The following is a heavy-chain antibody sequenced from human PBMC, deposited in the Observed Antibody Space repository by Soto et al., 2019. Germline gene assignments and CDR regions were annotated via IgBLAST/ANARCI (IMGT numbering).Heavy chain of an antibody. D-gene: IGHD2-21*01. V-gene: IGHV4-31*03. Sequence: QVQLQESGPGLVKPSQTLSLTCTVSGGSISSGGYYWSWIRQHPGKGLEWIGYIYYSGSTYYNPSLQRRVTIAADTSKNQFSLKLSSVTAADTPVYYCAASCVGCGGFNYYGMDVWGQGTTVTVSS. J-gene: IGHJ6*02. CDR3: AASCVGCGGFNYYGMDV. CDR2: IYYSGST. CDR1: GGSISSGGYY.